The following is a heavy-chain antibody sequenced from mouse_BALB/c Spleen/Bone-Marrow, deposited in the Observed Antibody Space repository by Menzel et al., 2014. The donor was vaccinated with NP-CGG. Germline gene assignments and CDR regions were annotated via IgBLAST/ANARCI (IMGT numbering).Heavy chain of an antibody. CDR3: ARDAMDY. J-gene: IGHJ4*01. CDR2: ISTYYGDA. Sequence: LVESGAELVRPGVSVKIPCKGSGYTFTDYAMHWVKQSHAKSLEWIGVISTYYGDASYNQKFKGKATMTVDKSSSTAYMELARLTSEDSAIYYCARDAMDYWGQGTSVTVSS. CDR1: GYTFTDYA. V-gene: IGHV1S137*01.